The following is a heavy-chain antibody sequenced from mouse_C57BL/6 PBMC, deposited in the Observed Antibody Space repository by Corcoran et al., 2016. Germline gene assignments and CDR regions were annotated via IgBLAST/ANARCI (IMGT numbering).Heavy chain of an antibody. Sequence: EVKLQQSGPELVKPGASVKIPCKASGYTFTDSNMDWVKQSHGKSLEWIGDINPNNGGTIYNQKFKGKATLTVDKSSSTAYMELRSLTSEDTAVYYCASAGGSSYGFAYWGQGTLVTVSA. CDR1: GYTFTDSN. J-gene: IGHJ3*01. D-gene: IGHD1-1*01. CDR3: ASAGGSSYGFAY. V-gene: IGHV1-18*01. CDR2: INPNNGGT.